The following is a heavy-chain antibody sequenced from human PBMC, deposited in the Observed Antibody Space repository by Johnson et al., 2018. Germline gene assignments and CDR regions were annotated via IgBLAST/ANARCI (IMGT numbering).Heavy chain of an antibody. CDR1: GFTFDDYA. CDR2: MSWNSGSI. Sequence: VQLVESGGGLVQPGGSLRLSCAASGFTFDDYAMHRVRQAPGKGLEWVSGMSWNSGSIGYADSVKGRFTISSDNAKNSMYLQMNSLRAEDTALYYCAKELYYYDSSDGGYFQHWGQGTLVTVSS. CDR3: AKELYYYDSSDGGYFQH. J-gene: IGHJ1*01. D-gene: IGHD3-22*01. V-gene: IGHV3-9*01.